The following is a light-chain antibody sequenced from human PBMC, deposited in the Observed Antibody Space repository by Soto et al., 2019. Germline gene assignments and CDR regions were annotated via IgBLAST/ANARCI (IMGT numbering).Light chain of an antibody. V-gene: IGKV3D-20*02. Sequence: EIVMTQSPATLSVSPGERATLSCRASQSVSSSYLAWYQQKPGQAPRLLIYDASNRATDIPARFSGSGSGTDFTLTISSLEPEDSAVYYCQQRYDSWTFGQGTKVDI. CDR1: QSVSSSY. CDR3: QQRYDSWT. CDR2: DAS. J-gene: IGKJ1*01.